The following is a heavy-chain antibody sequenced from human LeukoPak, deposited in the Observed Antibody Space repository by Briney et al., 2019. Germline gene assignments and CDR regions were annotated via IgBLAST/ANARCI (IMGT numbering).Heavy chain of an antibody. Sequence: PGGSLTVSCTASGFPFSSYSMNWVRQATGKGLEWVSYISSSSITIYYAGSVKGRFSICRDNAKNSLYLQMNSRRDEDTAVYYCARSASGTYYWGQGSLVTVSS. J-gene: IGHJ4*02. CDR1: GFPFSSYS. CDR2: ISSSSITI. D-gene: IGHD1-1*01. CDR3: ARSASGTYY. V-gene: IGHV3-48*02.